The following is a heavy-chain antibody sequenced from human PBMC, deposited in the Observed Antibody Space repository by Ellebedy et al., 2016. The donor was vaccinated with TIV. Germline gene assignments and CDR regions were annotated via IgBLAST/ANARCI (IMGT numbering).Heavy chain of an antibody. CDR3: AGRLWKYYYYGMDV. V-gene: IGHV3-23*01. Sequence: GESLKISCAASGFTFSNYAMTWVRQDPGKGLEWVSSISGSGDRTYYTDSVKGRFTISRDNSKNTLYLQMNSLRGEDTGVYYCAGRLWKYYYYGMDVWGRGTTVTVSS. D-gene: IGHD1-1*01. J-gene: IGHJ6*02. CDR2: ISGSGDRT. CDR1: GFTFSNYA.